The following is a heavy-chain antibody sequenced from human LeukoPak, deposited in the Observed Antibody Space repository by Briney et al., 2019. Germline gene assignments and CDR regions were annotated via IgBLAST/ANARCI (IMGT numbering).Heavy chain of an antibody. J-gene: IGHJ4*02. Sequence: GESLKISCKGSGYSFTSYWIGWVRQMPGKGLEWMGIIYPGDSVTRYSPSFQGQVTISADKSISTAYLQWSSLKASDTAMYYCASSVGGAAAGTYYFDYWGQGTLVTVSS. CDR1: GYSFTSYW. D-gene: IGHD6-13*01. CDR2: IYPGDSVT. CDR3: ASSVGGAAAGTYYFDY. V-gene: IGHV5-51*01.